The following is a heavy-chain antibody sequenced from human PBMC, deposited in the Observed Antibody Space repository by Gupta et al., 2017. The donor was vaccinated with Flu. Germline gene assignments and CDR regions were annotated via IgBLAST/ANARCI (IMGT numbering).Heavy chain of an antibody. CDR3: AKGSGVTMVRGVIIKPEHYFDY. CDR2: ISGSGGST. Sequence: EVQLLESGGGLVQPGGSLRLSCAASDFTFRSYAMSWVRQAPGQGLEWVSAISGSGGSTYYADSVKGRFTISRDNSKNTLYLQMNSLRAEDTAVYYCAKGSGVTMVRGVIIKPEHYFDYWGQGTLVTVSS. D-gene: IGHD3-10*01. CDR1: DFTFRSYA. V-gene: IGHV3-23*01. J-gene: IGHJ4*02.